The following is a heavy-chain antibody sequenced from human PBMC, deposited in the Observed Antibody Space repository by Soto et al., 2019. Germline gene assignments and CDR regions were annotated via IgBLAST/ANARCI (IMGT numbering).Heavy chain of an antibody. J-gene: IGHJ5*02. D-gene: IGHD5-12*01. Sequence: QVHLVQSGVEVKTPGASVKVSCQASGYTFFTYDISWVRQAPGQGLEWMGWISTYRGDTQYAQKFQGRVTMTTDTSTTTSYLELRSLGSDDTAVYYCARHHGPTTSENWFDPWGQGTLVTVSS. V-gene: IGHV1-18*01. CDR3: ARHHGPTTSENWFDP. CDR2: ISTYRGDT. CDR1: GYTFFTYD.